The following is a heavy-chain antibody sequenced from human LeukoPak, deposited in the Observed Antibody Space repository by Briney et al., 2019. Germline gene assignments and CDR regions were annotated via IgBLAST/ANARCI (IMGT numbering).Heavy chain of an antibody. Sequence: PSETLSLTCTVSGDSISSYYWSWIRQPPGKGLEWIGFILYSGTTNYNPSLKSRVTISVGTSKNQFSLKLSSVTAADTAVYYCARGGWNKFDYWGQGTLVTVSS. CDR1: GDSISSYY. CDR3: ARGGWNKFDY. V-gene: IGHV4-59*01. D-gene: IGHD3-22*01. J-gene: IGHJ4*02. CDR2: ILYSGTT.